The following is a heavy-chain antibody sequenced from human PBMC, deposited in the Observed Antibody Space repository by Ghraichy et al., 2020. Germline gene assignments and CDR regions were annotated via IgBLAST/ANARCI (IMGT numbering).Heavy chain of an antibody. CDR2: IYTSGST. Sequence: SQTLSLTCTVSGGSISSYYWSWIRQPPGKGLEWIGYIYTSGSTNYNPSLKSRVTISVDTSKNQFSLKLSSVTAADTAVYYCARLGTSPEVAGRGSYYWYFDLWGRGTLVTVSS. V-gene: IGHV4-4*09. CDR1: GGSISSYY. CDR3: ARLGTSPEVAGRGSYYWYFDL. J-gene: IGHJ2*01. D-gene: IGHD6-19*01.